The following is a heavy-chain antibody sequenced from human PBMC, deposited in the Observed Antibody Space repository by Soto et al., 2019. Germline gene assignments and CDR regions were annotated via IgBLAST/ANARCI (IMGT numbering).Heavy chain of an antibody. CDR1: GFTFSSYA. V-gene: IGHV3-23*01. D-gene: IGHD3-16*01. CDR2: ISGSAGGT. J-gene: IGHJ5*02. Sequence: LRLSCAASGFTFSSYAMNWFRQAPGKGLEWVSAISGSAGGTYYADSVRGRFTVSRDNSRNTLYLQMNSLRAEDTAVYYCAKGAEPSWGNWFGPWGQGTLVTVSS. CDR3: AKGAEPSWGNWFGP.